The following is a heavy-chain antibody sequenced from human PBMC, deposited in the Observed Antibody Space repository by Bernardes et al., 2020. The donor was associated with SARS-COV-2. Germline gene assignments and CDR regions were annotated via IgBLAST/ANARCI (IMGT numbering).Heavy chain of an antibody. J-gene: IGHJ4*02. V-gene: IGHV3-33*01. Sequence: GGSLRLSCAASGFTFNNYGMHWVRQAPGKGLEWVAVIWYDGSTKYYTDSVKGRFTISRDNAKNTLYLQMDSLTDEDAAFYYCARGGNYYLDYWGQGTLVTVSS. D-gene: IGHD1-26*01. CDR3: ARGGNYYLDY. CDR1: GFTFNNYG. CDR2: IWYDGSTK.